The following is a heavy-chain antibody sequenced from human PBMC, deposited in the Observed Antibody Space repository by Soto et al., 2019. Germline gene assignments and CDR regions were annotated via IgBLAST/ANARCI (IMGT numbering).Heavy chain of an antibody. J-gene: IGHJ6*02. V-gene: IGHV1-18*01. Sequence: QVQLVQSGAEVKKPGASVKVSCKASGYTFTSYGISWVRQAPGQGLEWMGWISAYNGNTNYAQKLQGRVTMTTDTSTSNAYMELRSLRSADTAVYYGASFSIAATDPYGMDAWGQGTTVTVSS. CDR3: ASFSIAATDPYGMDA. CDR2: ISAYNGNT. CDR1: GYTFTSYG. D-gene: IGHD6-13*01.